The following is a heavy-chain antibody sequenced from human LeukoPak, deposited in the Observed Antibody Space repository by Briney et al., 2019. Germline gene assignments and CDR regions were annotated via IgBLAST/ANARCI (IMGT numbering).Heavy chain of an antibody. Sequence: ASVKVSCKASGGTFTSYAMHWVRQAPGQRLEWMGWINAGNGNTKCSQKFQGRVTITRDTSASTAYMELSSLRSEDTAVYYCARVGGYDSSGYYSFDYWGQGTLVTVSS. J-gene: IGHJ4*02. CDR3: ARVGGYDSSGYYSFDY. CDR1: GGTFTSYA. D-gene: IGHD3-22*01. CDR2: INAGNGNT. V-gene: IGHV1-3*01.